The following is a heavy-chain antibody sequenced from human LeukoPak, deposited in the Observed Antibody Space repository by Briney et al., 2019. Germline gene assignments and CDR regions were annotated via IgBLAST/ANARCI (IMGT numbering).Heavy chain of an antibody. CDR2: INPDGNKK. CDR1: GLTFSSSW. CDR3: ARDLAYSRLDY. V-gene: IGHV3-7*01. J-gene: IGHJ4*02. D-gene: IGHD5-18*01. Sequence: GGSLRLSCAVSGLTFSSSWMDWVRQAPGKGLEWVASINPDGNKKYSADSVKGRFTISRDNAENSPYLQMNSLRVEDTAFYYCARDLAYSRLDYWGQGRLVTVSS.